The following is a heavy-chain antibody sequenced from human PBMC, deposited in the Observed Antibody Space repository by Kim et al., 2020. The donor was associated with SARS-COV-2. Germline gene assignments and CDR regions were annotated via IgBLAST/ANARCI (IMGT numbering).Heavy chain of an antibody. Sequence: SETLSLTCTVSGGSISSYYWSWIRQPPGKGLEWIGYIYYSGSTNYNPSLKSRVTISVDTSKNQFSLKLSSVTAADTAVYYCARVIRYSSGWSDFYYYYGMDVWGQGTTVTVSS. CDR2: IYYSGST. D-gene: IGHD6-19*01. J-gene: IGHJ6*02. CDR1: GGSISSYY. V-gene: IGHV4-59*01. CDR3: ARVIRYSSGWSDFYYYYGMDV.